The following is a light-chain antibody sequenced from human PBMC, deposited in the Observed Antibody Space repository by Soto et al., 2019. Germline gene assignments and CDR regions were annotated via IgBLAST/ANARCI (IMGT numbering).Light chain of an antibody. V-gene: IGLV2-14*01. CDR1: SSDIGGYNY. CDR3: TSYTTSSDKV. Sequence: QSVLTQPASVSGSPGQSITISCTGTSSDIGGYNYVSWYQQYPGKAPKLMIYEVSNRPSGVSNRFSGPKSGNTASLTISGLQAEDEADYYCTSYTTSSDKVFGGGTKVTVL. CDR2: EVS. J-gene: IGLJ3*02.